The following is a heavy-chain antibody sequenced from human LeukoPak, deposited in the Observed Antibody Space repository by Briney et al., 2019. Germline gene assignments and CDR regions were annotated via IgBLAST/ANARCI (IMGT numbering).Heavy chain of an antibody. J-gene: IGHJ4*02. CDR3: TTDWGVVVTAPNYDLTGGDY. Sequence: GGSLRLSCAASGFTFDDYGMNWVRQAPGRGLEWVSSISRNSRYIYYADSMRGRFTISRDNAKNSLYLQMNSLKTEDTAVYYCTTDWGVVVTAPNYDLTGGDYWGQGTLVTVSS. V-gene: IGHV3-21*03. CDR2: ISRNSRYI. CDR1: GFTFDDYG. D-gene: IGHD2-21*02.